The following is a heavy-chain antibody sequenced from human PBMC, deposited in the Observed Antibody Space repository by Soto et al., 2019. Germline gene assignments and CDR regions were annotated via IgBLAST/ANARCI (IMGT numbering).Heavy chain of an antibody. CDR3: AKVPRGSNFGYYNF. CDR2: VWKDGSNR. V-gene: IGHV3-30*02. D-gene: IGHD5-18*01. J-gene: IGHJ4*02. CDR1: GITFRDYG. Sequence: GGSLRLSFAASGITFRDYGMHWVRQAPGKGLEWVAGVWKDGSNRYYVDSVKGRFTISRDNSKNTLYLQMNSLRDEDTAVYYCAKVPRGSNFGYYNFWGQGTLVTVSS.